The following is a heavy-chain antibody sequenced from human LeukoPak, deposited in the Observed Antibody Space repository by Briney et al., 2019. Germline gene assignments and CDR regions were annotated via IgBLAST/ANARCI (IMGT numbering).Heavy chain of an antibody. D-gene: IGHD3-22*01. Sequence: PSETLSLTCTVSGGSISSGGYYWSWIRQHPGKGLEWIGCIYYSGSTYYNPSLKSRVTISVDTSKNQFSLKLSSVTAADTAVYYCARGNYYDSSGYYFGYFDYWGQGALVTVSS. CDR3: ARGNYYDSSGYYFGYFDY. CDR2: IYYSGST. J-gene: IGHJ4*02. V-gene: IGHV4-31*03. CDR1: GGSISSGGYY.